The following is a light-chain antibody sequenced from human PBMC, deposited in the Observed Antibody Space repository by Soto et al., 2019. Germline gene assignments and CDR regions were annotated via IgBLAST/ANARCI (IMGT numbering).Light chain of an antibody. CDR2: GAS. J-gene: IGKJ1*01. Sequence: EIVLTQSPGTLSLSPGKRATLSCRASQSVSSYYLAWFQQKPGQPPRLLIYGASIRATGIPDRFSGSGSGTGFTLTISRLEPEDFAVYYCRQYGSSPRTFGQGTKVEIK. V-gene: IGKV3-20*01. CDR1: QSVSSYY. CDR3: RQYGSSPRT.